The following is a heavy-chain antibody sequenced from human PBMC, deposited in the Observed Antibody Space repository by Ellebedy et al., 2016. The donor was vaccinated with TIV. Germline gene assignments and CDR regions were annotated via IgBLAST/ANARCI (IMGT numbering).Heavy chain of an antibody. CDR3: ARRLYPGSWFDP. CDR2: FYYSGST. Sequence: MPSETLSLTCTVSGGSISSFYWSWIRQPPGKGLEWIGYFYYSGSTKYNPSLKSRVTISVDTSKNQFSLKLSSATAADTAVYYCARRLYPGSWFDPWGQGTLVTVSS. V-gene: IGHV4-59*01. D-gene: IGHD2-2*02. J-gene: IGHJ5*02. CDR1: GGSISSFY.